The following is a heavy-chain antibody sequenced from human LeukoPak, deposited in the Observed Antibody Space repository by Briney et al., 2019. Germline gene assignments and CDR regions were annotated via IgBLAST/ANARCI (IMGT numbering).Heavy chain of an antibody. CDR2: ISSSSSYI. J-gene: IGHJ6*02. V-gene: IGHV3-21*01. CDR3: ARVITGTTSYGMDV. D-gene: IGHD1-7*01. Sequence: GSLRLSCAASGFTFSSYSMNWVRQAPGKGLEWVSSISSSSSYIYYADSVKGRFTISRDNAKNSLYLQMNSLRAEDTAVYYCARVITGTTSYGMDVWGQGTTVTVSS. CDR1: GFTFSSYS.